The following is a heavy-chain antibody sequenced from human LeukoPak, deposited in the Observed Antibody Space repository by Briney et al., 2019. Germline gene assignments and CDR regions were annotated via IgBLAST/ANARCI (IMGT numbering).Heavy chain of an antibody. Sequence: PGGSLGLSCAASGFTFSSYAMSWVRQAPGKGLEWVSAISGSGGSTYYADPVKGRFTISKDNSKNTLYLQMNSLRAEDTAVYYCAKGRYSYGLYYFDYWGQGTLVTVSS. D-gene: IGHD5-18*01. J-gene: IGHJ4*02. V-gene: IGHV3-23*01. CDR1: GFTFSSYA. CDR3: AKGRYSYGLYYFDY. CDR2: ISGSGGST.